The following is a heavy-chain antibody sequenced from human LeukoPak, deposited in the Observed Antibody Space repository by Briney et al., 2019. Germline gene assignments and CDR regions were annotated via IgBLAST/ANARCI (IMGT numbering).Heavy chain of an antibody. CDR1: GDSINTKSYY. Sequence: ASETLSLTCTVSGDSINTKSYYWGWIRQPPGKGLEWIGSIYYSGNTYYNPSLKSRVTLSIDTSKNQFSLRLSSVTAADTAVYYSARHSYGTFDYWGQGTLVTVSS. J-gene: IGHJ4*02. CDR2: IYYSGNT. D-gene: IGHD5-18*01. V-gene: IGHV4-39*01. CDR3: ARHSYGTFDY.